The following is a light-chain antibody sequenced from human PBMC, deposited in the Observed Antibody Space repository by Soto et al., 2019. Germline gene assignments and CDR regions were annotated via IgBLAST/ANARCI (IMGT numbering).Light chain of an antibody. V-gene: IGKV3-20*01. Sequence: VVLTQSPATLSLSPGERATLSCRASQSVSSNLAWYQQKPGQAPRLLIYGASTRATGIPDRFSGSGSGTDFTLTISRLEPEDVEVYYCQQYGGSPRTFGQGTKVDIK. CDR3: QQYGGSPRT. J-gene: IGKJ1*01. CDR1: QSVSSN. CDR2: GAS.